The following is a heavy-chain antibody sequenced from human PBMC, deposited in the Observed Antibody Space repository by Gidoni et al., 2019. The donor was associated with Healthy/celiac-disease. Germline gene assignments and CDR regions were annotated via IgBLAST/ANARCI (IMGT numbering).Heavy chain of an antibody. CDR2: ISAYNGNT. D-gene: IGHD3-10*01. J-gene: IGHJ4*02. CDR3: ARGVTEWFGELFYSHSDY. V-gene: IGHV1-18*01. CDR1: GYTVTSYG. Sequence: QVQLVQSGAEVKKPGASVKVSCKASGYTVTSYGISWVRQAPGQGLEWMGWISAYNGNTNYAQKRQGRVTMTTDTSTSTAYMELRSLRSDDTAVYYCARGVTEWFGELFYSHSDYWGQGTLVTVSS.